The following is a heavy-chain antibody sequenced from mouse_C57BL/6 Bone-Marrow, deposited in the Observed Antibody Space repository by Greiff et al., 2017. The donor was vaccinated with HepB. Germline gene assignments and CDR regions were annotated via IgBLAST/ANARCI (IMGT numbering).Heavy chain of an antibody. V-gene: IGHV5-6*01. D-gene: IGHD2-1*01. CDR2: ISSGGSYT. J-gene: IGHJ4*01. CDR1: GFTFSSYG. CDR3: ARHGNYVYYAMDY. Sequence: EVKLVESGGDLVKPGGSLKLSCAASGFTFSSYGMSWVRQTPDKRLEWVATISSGGSYTSYPDSVKGRFTISRDNAKNTLYLQMSSLKSEDTAMYYCARHGNYVYYAMDYWGQGTSVTVSS.